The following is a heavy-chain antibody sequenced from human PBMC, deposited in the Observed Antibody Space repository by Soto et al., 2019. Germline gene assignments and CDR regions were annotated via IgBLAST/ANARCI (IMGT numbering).Heavy chain of an antibody. D-gene: IGHD5-12*01. Sequence: QVQLQESAPGLVKPSETLSLTCTVSGGSISSYCWSWIRQPPGKVMEWIRYIYYNGSTNYNPSLKSRVPISVDTSKNQFSLKLSPVTAADTAGYYCARERPARASVYPLSPPYYYYVMDVWGQGTTVTVSS. CDR1: GGSISSYC. V-gene: IGHV4-59*01. J-gene: IGHJ6*02. CDR2: IYYNGST. CDR3: ARERPARASVYPLSPPYYYYVMDV.